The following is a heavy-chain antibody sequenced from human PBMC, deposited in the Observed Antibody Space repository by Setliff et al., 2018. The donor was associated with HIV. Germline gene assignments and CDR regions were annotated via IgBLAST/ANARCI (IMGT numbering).Heavy chain of an antibody. CDR3: AKDRWGGKPYYLDY. CDR2: IWYDGSDK. Sequence: GGSLRLSCAASGFTFSNCDMHWVRQAPGKGLEWVTVIWYDGSDKYYADSVKGRFTISRDNSKNTLYLQMNSLRAEDTAVYYCAKDRWGGKPYYLDYWGQGTLVTVSS. CDR1: GFTFSNCD. V-gene: IGHV3-33*06. J-gene: IGHJ4*02. D-gene: IGHD7-27*01.